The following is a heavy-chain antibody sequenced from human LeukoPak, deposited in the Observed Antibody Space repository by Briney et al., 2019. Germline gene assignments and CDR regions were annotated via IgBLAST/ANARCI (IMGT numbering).Heavy chain of an antibody. Sequence: GESLKISCKASGYDFTNYWVAWVRRVPGKGLGWLGMVYPVHSDIRYSPAFQGQVTISADKSITTAYLQWSSLKASDTAMYYCARTPGSTDYRGYQYWFFDLWGRGTAVTVSS. J-gene: IGHJ2*01. CDR1: GYDFTNYW. CDR2: VYPVHSDI. V-gene: IGHV5-51*01. D-gene: IGHD5-12*01. CDR3: ARTPGSTDYRGYQYWFFDL.